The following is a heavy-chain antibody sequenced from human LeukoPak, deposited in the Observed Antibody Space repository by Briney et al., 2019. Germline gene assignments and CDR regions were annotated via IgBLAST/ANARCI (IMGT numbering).Heavy chain of an antibody. J-gene: IGHJ4*02. D-gene: IGHD6-13*01. CDR1: GYTFINYG. V-gene: IGHV1-18*01. CDR3: ARDGFSSSWPYYFDF. CDR2: ISSYNGNT. Sequence: ASVKVSCKASGYTFINYGITWVRQAPGQGLEWMGWISSYNGNTTYAQKFQGRVTMTTDTSTSTAYMVLKSLRSDDTAVYHCARDGFSSSWPYYFDFWGQGSLVTVSS.